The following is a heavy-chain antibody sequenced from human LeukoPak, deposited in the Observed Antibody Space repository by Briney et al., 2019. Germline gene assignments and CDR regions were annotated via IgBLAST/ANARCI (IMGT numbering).Heavy chain of an antibody. J-gene: IGHJ4*02. Sequence: SETLSLTCAVYGGSFRGYYWSGIRQPPGKGLDWIGEINHSGGTNYNPSLKSRVTISVDTSKNQFSLKLSSVTAADTAVYYCARALRGIAARLYPYWGQGALVTVSS. CDR1: GGSFRGYY. D-gene: IGHD6-6*01. CDR2: INHSGGT. CDR3: ARALRGIAARLYPY. V-gene: IGHV4-34*01.